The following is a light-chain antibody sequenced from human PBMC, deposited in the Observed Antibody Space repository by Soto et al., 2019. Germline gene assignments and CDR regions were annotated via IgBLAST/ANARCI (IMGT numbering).Light chain of an antibody. CDR1: SSNIGSNT. V-gene: IGLV1-44*01. CDR2: SNN. J-gene: IGLJ1*01. CDR3: AAWDDSLNGQV. Sequence: QSVLTQPPSASGTLGQRVTISCSGSSSNIGSNTVNWYQQLPGTAPKLLIYSNNQRPSGVPDRFSGSKPGTSASLAISGLQSEDEADYYCAAWDDSLNGQVFGTGTKLTVL.